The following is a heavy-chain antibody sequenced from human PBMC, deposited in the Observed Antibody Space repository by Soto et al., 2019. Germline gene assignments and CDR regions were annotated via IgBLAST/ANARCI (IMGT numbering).Heavy chain of an antibody. Sequence: SETLSLTCTVSGGSISSYYWSWIRQPPGKGLEWIGYNYYSGSTNYNPSLKSRVTISVDTSKNQFSLKLSSVTAADTAVYYCARRTAPYYYYYYMDVWGKGTTVTVSS. J-gene: IGHJ6*03. CDR3: ARRTAPYYYYYYMDV. V-gene: IGHV4-59*08. CDR1: GGSISSYY. CDR2: NYYSGST.